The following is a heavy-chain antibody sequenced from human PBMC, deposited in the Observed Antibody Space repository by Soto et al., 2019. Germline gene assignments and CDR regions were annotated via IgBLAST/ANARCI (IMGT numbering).Heavy chain of an antibody. J-gene: IGHJ4*02. CDR1: GFTFSSYW. CDR2: IKQDGSEK. CDR3: ARERYSGYDPRGQYYFDY. V-gene: IGHV3-7*03. D-gene: IGHD5-12*01. Sequence: GGSLRLSCAASGFTFSSYWMSWVRQAPGKGLEWVANIKQDGSEKYYVDSVKGRFTISRDNAKNSLYLQMNSLRAEDTAVYYCARERYSGYDPRGQYYFDYWGQGTLVNVSS.